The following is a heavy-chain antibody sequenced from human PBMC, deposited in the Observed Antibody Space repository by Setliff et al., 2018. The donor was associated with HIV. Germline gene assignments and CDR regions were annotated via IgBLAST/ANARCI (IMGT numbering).Heavy chain of an antibody. J-gene: IGHJ4*02. CDR3: ARVRLRVPPSIFDY. D-gene: IGHD2-2*01. V-gene: IGHV4-34*01. CDR1: GAPFNGYY. Sequence: SETLSLTCAVYGAPFNGYYWAWIRQSPAKGLEWIGEIYHSGIVNYNPSLQSRVTISTDTSKNQFSLRLNSVNVADTAVYYCARVRLRVPPSIFDYWGMGSLVTVSS. CDR2: IYHSGIV.